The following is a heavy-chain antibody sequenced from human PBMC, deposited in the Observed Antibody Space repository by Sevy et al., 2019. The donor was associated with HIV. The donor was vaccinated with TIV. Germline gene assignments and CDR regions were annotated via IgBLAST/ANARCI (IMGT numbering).Heavy chain of an antibody. CDR1: GDSISSSSYF. J-gene: IGHJ4*02. Sequence: SETLSLTCTVSGDSISSSSYFWGWIRQPPGKGLEWIGTGYFSGSTDYNVSLKSRVTISVDTSKSQFSLKLSSVTAADTAVYYCARHHCSVSACYLFDYWGQGILVTVSS. V-gene: IGHV4-39*01. CDR2: GYFSGST. CDR3: ARHHCSVSACYLFDY. D-gene: IGHD2-15*01.